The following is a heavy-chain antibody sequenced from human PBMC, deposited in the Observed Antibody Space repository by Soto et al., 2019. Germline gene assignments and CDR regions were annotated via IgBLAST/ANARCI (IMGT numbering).Heavy chain of an antibody. D-gene: IGHD6-6*01. V-gene: IGHV1-58*01. CDR3: AADLAAPWNYYYYGMDV. CDR1: GFTCTSSA. J-gene: IGHJ6*02. CDR2: IVVGSGNT. Sequence: GASVKVSCKASGFTCTSSAVQWVRQARGQRLEWIGWIVVGSGNTNYAQKFQERVTITRDMSTSTAYMELSSLRSEDTAVYYCAADLAAPWNYYYYGMDVWGQGTTVTVSS.